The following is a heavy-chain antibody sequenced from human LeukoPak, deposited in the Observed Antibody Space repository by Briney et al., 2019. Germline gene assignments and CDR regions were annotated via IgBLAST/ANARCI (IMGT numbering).Heavy chain of an antibody. D-gene: IGHD6-6*01. CDR1: GGSISNSCYY. CDR2: IHYSRNT. Sequence: SETLSLTCTVSGGSISNSCYYWTWLRQHPGKGLKWIGYIHYSRNTNYNPSLKSPVTISVDTSKNQFSLKLSSVTAAVTAVYSCARTKYSSTSLPRIKCWFDPWGQGTLVTVSS. J-gene: IGHJ5*02. V-gene: IGHV4-31*01. CDR3: ARTKYSSTSLPRIKCWFDP.